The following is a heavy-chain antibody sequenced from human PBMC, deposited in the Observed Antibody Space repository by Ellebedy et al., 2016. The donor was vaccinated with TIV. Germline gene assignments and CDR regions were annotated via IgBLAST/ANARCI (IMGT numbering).Heavy chain of an antibody. V-gene: IGHV3-30*03. CDR3: VRGWYSSGHCDVFAI. Sequence: GESLKISXVGFGFTFSDSVMHWVRQDPGKGLDWVAGISVDGRAVHYPDPVKGRFTISRDNAQNTVYLQMNSLRLEDTAVYYCVRGWYSSGHCDVFAIWGQGTIVTVSS. CDR2: ISVDGRAV. J-gene: IGHJ3*02. D-gene: IGHD6-19*01. CDR1: GFTFSDSV.